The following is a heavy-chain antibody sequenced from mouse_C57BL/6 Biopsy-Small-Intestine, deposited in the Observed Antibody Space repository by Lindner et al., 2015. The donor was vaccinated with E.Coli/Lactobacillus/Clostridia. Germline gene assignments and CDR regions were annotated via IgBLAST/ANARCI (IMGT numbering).Heavy chain of an antibody. D-gene: IGHD1-3*01. J-gene: IGHJ3*01. CDR3: ATDPVVLRTWGYLQR. CDR2: IDPNSAVT. Sequence: SVKVSCKTSGYTFSYLYVHWVRQAPGQGLEWVGCIDPNSAVTYYGQKFQGRVTMTKDTSITTMYMELNNLRSDDTAIYYCATDPVVLRTWGYLQRWGQGTLVTVS. CDR1: GYTFSYLY. V-gene: IGHV1-34*02.